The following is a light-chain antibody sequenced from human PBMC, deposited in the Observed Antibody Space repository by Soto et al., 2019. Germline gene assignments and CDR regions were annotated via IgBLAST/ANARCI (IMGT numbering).Light chain of an antibody. CDR2: AAS. J-gene: IGKJ5*01. CDR1: QGISSY. V-gene: IGKV1-8*01. Sequence: AIRMTQSPSSFSASTGDRVTITCRASQGISSYLAWYQQKPGKAPKLLIYAASTLQSGVPSRFSGSGSGTDFTLTISCLQSEDFATYYCQQLNSYLITFGQGTRLEIK. CDR3: QQLNSYLIT.